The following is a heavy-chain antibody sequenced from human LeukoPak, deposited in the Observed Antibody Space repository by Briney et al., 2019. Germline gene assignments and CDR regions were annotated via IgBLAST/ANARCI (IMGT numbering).Heavy chain of an antibody. CDR1: GFTFSSYE. Sequence: PGGSLRLSCAASGFTFSSYEMNWVRQAPGKGLEWVSYISGSGSTIYYADSVKGRFTISRDNAKNSLYLQMNSLRAEDTALYYCARDGGYSPKCYYGMDVWGQGTTVTVSS. D-gene: IGHD5-18*01. CDR2: ISGSGSTI. V-gene: IGHV3-48*03. CDR3: ARDGGYSPKCYYGMDV. J-gene: IGHJ6*02.